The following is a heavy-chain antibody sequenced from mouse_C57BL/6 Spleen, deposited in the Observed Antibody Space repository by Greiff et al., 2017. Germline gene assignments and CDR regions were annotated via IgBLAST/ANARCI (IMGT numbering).Heavy chain of an antibody. CDR1: GYTFTSYT. CDR3: ARSDPIYYYGSSYDGCAMDY. V-gene: IGHV1-4*01. CDR2: INPSSGYT. D-gene: IGHD1-1*01. J-gene: IGHJ4*01. Sequence: QVQLQQSGAELARPGASVKMSCKASGYTFTSYTMHWVKQRPGQGLEWIGYINPSSGYTKYNQKFKDKATLTADKSSSTAYMQLTSLTSEDSAVYYFARSDPIYYYGSSYDGCAMDYWGQGTSVTVSS.